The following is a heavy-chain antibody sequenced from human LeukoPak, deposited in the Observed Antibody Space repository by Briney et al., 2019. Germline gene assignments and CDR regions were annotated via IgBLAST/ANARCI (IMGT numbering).Heavy chain of an antibody. CDR1: GDSISSYNYF. J-gene: IGHJ4*02. CDR2: IYYRGNT. V-gene: IGHV4-39*01. Sequence: SETLSLICTVSGDSISSYNYFWGWIRQPPGKGLVWFGSIYYRGNTYHNPSLKSRVTLSADTSKNQFSLTVTSVTTADTAVYYCARASSGYYWDFDYWGQGALVTVSS. D-gene: IGHD3-22*01. CDR3: ARASSGYYWDFDY.